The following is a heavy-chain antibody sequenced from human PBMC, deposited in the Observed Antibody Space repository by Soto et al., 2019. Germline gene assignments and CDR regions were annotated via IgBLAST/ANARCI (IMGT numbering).Heavy chain of an antibody. CDR3: AREVGLNYDFWSGYHNSYYFDY. CDR1: GFTFSSYW. D-gene: IGHD3-3*01. CDR2: INSDGSST. Sequence: GGSLRLSCAASGFTFSSYWMHWVRQAPGKGLVWVSRINSDGSSTSYADSVKGRFTIFRDNAKNTLYLQMNSLRAEDTAVYYCAREVGLNYDFWSGYHNSYYFDYWGQGTLVTVSS. J-gene: IGHJ4*02. V-gene: IGHV3-74*01.